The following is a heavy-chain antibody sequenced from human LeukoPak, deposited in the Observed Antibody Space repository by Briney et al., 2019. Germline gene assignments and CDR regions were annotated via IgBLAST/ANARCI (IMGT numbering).Heavy chain of an antibody. J-gene: IGHJ4*02. CDR1: GYTFTGYY. CDR3: ARGISETTVIPIDY. V-gene: IGHV1-18*04. Sequence: GASVKVPCKASGYTFTGYYMHWVRQAPGQGLEWMAWISTYNGNTHYAQNLQGRVTMTTDISTSTAYMEVRSLTSDDTAVYYCARGISETTVIPIDYWGPGTLVTVSS. CDR2: ISTYNGNT. D-gene: IGHD4-11*01.